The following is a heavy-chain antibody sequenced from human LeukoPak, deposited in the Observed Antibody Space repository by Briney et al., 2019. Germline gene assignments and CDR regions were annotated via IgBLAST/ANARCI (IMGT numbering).Heavy chain of an antibody. V-gene: IGHV3-21*01. D-gene: IGHD5-18*01. J-gene: IGHJ4*02. Sequence: GGSLRPSCAASGFTFSSYSMNWVRQAPGKGLEWVSSISSSSSYIYYADSVKGRFTISRDNAKNSLYLQMNSLRAEDTAVYYCARVPYSYGYIDYWGQGTLVTVSS. CDR2: ISSSSSYI. CDR1: GFTFSSYS. CDR3: ARVPYSYGYIDY.